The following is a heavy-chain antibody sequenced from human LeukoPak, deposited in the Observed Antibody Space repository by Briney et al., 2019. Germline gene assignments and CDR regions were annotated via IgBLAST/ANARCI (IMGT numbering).Heavy chain of an antibody. CDR3: ARDVPITRYTTPSSPHYYYYGMDV. V-gene: IGHV6-1*01. J-gene: IGHJ6*02. D-gene: IGHD1-14*01. Sequence: SQTLSLTCAISEDSVSSNSAAWNWIRQSPSRGLEWLGRTYYRSKWYNDYAVSVKSRITINPDTSKNQFSLQLNSVTPEDTAVYYCARDVPITRYTTPSSPHYYYYGMDVWGQGTTVTVSS. CDR1: EDSVSSNSAA. CDR2: TYYRSKWYN.